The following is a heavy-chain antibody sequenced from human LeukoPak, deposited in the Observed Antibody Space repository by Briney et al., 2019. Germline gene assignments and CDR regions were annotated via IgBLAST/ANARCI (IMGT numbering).Heavy chain of an antibody. J-gene: IGHJ4*02. CDR3: AKDTLKYYYGSGSYYIGYFDY. CDR2: ISGSGGST. D-gene: IGHD3-10*01. V-gene: IGHV3-23*01. Sequence: GGCLRLSCVASGFTFSSYAISWVRQAPGKGLEWVSSISGSGGSTYYADSVKGRFTISRDNSKNTLYLQMSSLRVEDTAVYYCAKDTLKYYYGSGSYYIGYFDYWGQGTLVSVSS. CDR1: GFTFSSYA.